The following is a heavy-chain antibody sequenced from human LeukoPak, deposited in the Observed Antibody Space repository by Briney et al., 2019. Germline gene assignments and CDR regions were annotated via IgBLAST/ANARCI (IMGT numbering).Heavy chain of an antibody. J-gene: IGHJ4*02. CDR2: VGRSGADT. D-gene: IGHD1-26*01. CDR1: GFTFSSYA. CDR3: AKGSGSYYLLFEY. Sequence: GGSLRLSCVASGFTFSSYAVSWFRQAPGKGLEWVSTVGRSGADTYYADSVKGRFTISRDNSKNTLYLQMNSLRAEDTAVYYCAKGSGSYYLLFEYWGQGTPATVSS. V-gene: IGHV3-23*01.